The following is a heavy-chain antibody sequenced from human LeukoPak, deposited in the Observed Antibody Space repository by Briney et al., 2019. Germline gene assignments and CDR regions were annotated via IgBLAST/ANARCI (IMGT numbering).Heavy chain of an antibody. CDR2: INHSGST. CDR3: ARRGVRGVISPNYFDY. D-gene: IGHD3-10*01. V-gene: IGHV4-34*01. Sequence: GTLRLSCAASGFAFSNYGINWIRQPPGKGLEWIGEINHSGSTNYNPSLKSRVTISVDTSKNHLSLNLSSVTAADTAVYYCARRGVRGVISPNYFDYWGQGTLVTVSS. CDR1: GFAFSNYG. J-gene: IGHJ4*02.